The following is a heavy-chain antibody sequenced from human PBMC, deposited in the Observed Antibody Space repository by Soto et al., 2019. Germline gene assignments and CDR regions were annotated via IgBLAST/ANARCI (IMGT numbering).Heavy chain of an antibody. CDR2: ISGSGGST. V-gene: IGHV3-23*01. CDR3: GKDLSPGGLES. J-gene: IGHJ4*02. Sequence: EVQLLESGGGLVQPGGSLRLSCAASGFTFSSYAMSWVRQAPGKGLEWVSAISGSGGSTYYADSVKGRFTISRDNSKNTLYLQMDSLRIEDTAVYYCGKDLSPGGLESWGQGTLVTVSS. CDR1: GFTFSSYA. D-gene: IGHD3-16*01.